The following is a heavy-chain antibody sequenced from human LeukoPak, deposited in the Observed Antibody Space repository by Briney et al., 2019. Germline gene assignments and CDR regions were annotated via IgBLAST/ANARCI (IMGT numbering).Heavy chain of an antibody. V-gene: IGHV3-23*01. D-gene: IGHD4-23*01. J-gene: IGHJ4*02. CDR3: ARKPLNGGNPYFDY. Sequence: GGSLRLSCAASGFTFSSCAMSWVRQAPGKGLEWVSGMSGSGDTTYYADSVKGRFTISRDNSKNTLYLQMNSLRVEDTAVYYCARKPLNGGNPYFDYWGQGTPVTVSS. CDR1: GFTFSSCA. CDR2: MSGSGDTT.